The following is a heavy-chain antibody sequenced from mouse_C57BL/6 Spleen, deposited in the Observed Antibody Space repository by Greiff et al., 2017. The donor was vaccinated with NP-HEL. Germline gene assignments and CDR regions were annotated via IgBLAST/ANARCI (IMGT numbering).Heavy chain of an antibody. J-gene: IGHJ1*03. CDR3: ARYASGGSYYFDV. V-gene: IGHV7-3*01. CDR2: IRNKANGYTT. Sequence: EVKLMESGGGLVQPGGSLSLSCAASGFTFTDYYMSWVRQPPGKALEWLGFIRNKANGYTTEYSASVKGRFTISSDNSQSILYLQMNALRAEDSATYYCARYASGGSYYFDVWGTGTTVTVSS. D-gene: IGHD1-1*02. CDR1: GFTFTDYY.